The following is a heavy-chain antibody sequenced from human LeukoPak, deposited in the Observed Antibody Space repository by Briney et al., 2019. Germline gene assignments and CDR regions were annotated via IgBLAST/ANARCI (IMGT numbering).Heavy chain of an antibody. V-gene: IGHV3-23*01. CDR1: GFTFSRYG. D-gene: IGHD3-10*01. CDR2: ISGSGGST. J-gene: IGHJ6*03. Sequence: GGSLRLSCAASGFTFSRYGMSWVRQAPGKGLEWVSAISGSGGSTYYADSVKGRFTISRDNSKNTLYLQMNSLRAEDTAVYYCAMTSHYYGSGSSPVYYMDVWGKGTTVTVSS. CDR3: AMTSHYYGSGSSPVYYMDV.